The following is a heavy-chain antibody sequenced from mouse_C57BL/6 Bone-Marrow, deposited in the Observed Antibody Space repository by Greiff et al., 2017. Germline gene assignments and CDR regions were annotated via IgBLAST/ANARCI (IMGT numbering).Heavy chain of an antibody. V-gene: IGHV3-6*01. J-gene: IGHJ4*01. CDR1: GYSITSGYY. D-gene: IGHD2-2*01. CDR3: ARGGLPYAMDY. Sequence: LQESGPGLVKPSQSLSLTCSVTGYSITSGYYWNWIRQFPGNKLEWMGYISYDGSNNYNPSLKNRISITRDTSKNQFFLKLNSVTTEDTATYYCARGGLPYAMDYWGQGTSVTVSS. CDR2: ISYDGSN.